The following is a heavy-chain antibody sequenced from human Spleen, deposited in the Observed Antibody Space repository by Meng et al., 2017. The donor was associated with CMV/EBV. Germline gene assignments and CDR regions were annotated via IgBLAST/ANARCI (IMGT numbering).Heavy chain of an antibody. CDR3: TLSGGIAARPRSTDYYGMDV. Sequence: GGSLRLSCAASGFTFSGSAMHWVRQASGKGLEWVGRIRSKANSYATAYAASVKGRFTISRDDSKNTAYLQMNSLKTEDTAVYYCTLSGGIAARPRSTDYYGMDVWGQGTTVTVSS. J-gene: IGHJ6*02. CDR2: IRSKANSYAT. CDR1: GFTFSGSA. V-gene: IGHV3-73*01. D-gene: IGHD6-6*01.